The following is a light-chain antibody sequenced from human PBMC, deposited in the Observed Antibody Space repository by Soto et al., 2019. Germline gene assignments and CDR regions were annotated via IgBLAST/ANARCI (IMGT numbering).Light chain of an antibody. CDR2: DAS. CDR3: QQRNSWPIT. Sequence: EIVLTQSPGTMSLCPGERFTLSCRSSQTVTRSYLALYRQRPGQPPRLLIYDASNRAAGIPARFSGSGFGTDFSLTINNLEPEDFAVYYCQQRNSWPITFGQGTRLEI. J-gene: IGKJ5*01. V-gene: IGKV3-11*01. CDR1: QTVTRSY.